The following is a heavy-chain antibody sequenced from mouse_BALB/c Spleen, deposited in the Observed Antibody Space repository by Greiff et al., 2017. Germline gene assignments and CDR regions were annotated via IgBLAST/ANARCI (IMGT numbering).Heavy chain of an antibody. CDR1: GFTFSSYG. V-gene: IGHV5-6*02. CDR3: ARRGGNYEFAY. CDR2: ISSGGSYT. D-gene: IGHD2-1*01. Sequence: EVMLVESGGDLVKPGGSLKLSCAASGFTFSSYGMSWVRQTPDKRLEWVATISSGGSYTYYPDSVKGRFTISRDNAKNTLYLQMSSLKSEDTAMYYCARRGGNYEFAYWGQGTLVTVSA. J-gene: IGHJ3*01.